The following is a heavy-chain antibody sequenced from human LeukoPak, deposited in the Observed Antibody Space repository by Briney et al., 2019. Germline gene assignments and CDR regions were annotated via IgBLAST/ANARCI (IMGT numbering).Heavy chain of an antibody. CDR3: AREGYSSGWPHYGMDV. D-gene: IGHD6-19*01. Sequence: GGSLRLSCAASGFTFSNYAMSWVRQAPGKGLEWVSSISGSGGSTYYADSVKGRFTISRDNAKNSLYLQMNSLRAEDTAVYYCAREGYSSGWPHYGMDVWGQGTTVTVSS. V-gene: IGHV3-23*01. J-gene: IGHJ6*02. CDR1: GFTFSNYA. CDR2: ISGSGGST.